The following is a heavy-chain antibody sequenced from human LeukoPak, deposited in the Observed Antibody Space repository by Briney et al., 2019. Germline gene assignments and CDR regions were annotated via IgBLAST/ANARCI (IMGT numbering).Heavy chain of an antibody. D-gene: IGHD3-3*01. CDR2: INPSGGST. V-gene: IGHV1-46*01. CDR1: GYTFTSYY. J-gene: IGHJ5*02. Sequence: GASVKGSCKASGYTFTSYYMHWGRQAPGQGLEWMGIINPSGGSTSYAQKFQGRVTMTRDMSTSTVYMGLSSLRSQDTAVSYCARPFNPQYLRVVIIHSAWLDPRGPGNLVTVSS. CDR3: ARPFNPQYLRVVIIHSAWLDP.